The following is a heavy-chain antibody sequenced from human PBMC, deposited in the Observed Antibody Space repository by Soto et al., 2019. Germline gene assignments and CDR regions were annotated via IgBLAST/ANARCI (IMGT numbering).Heavy chain of an antibody. CDR1: GYTFTIYG. D-gene: IGHD3-16*01. J-gene: IGHJ6*04. CDR3: ARDWGDVDHDRDYYYDMVY. V-gene: IGHV1-18*01. Sequence: APVKGSCPSSGYTFTIYGISWVRQAPGQGLEWMGWISAYNGNTNYAQKLQGRVTMTTDTSTSTAYMELRSLRSDDTAVYYCARDWGDVDHDRDYYYDMVYWGNGTTGT. CDR2: ISAYNGNT.